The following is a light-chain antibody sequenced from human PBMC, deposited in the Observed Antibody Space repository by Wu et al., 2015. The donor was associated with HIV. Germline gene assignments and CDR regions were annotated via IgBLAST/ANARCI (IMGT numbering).Light chain of an antibody. J-gene: IGKJ2*01. CDR1: QGIRHW. Sequence: DIQMTQSPSSVSASVGDTVTITCRASQGIRHWLAWYQQKPGKAPNLLIYATSILRSGVPSRFSGSGSGTDFTLTISSLQSEDFATYYCQQANSFPYTFGQGTNLEIK. CDR3: QQANSFPYT. CDR2: ATS. V-gene: IGKV1-12*01.